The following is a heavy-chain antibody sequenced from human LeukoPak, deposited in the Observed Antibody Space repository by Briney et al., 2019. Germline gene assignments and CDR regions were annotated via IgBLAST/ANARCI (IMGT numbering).Heavy chain of an antibody. CDR2: ISGSGGST. D-gene: IGHD6-19*01. CDR1: GFTFSSYA. J-gene: IGHJ4*02. CDR3: AKAHKAVAGIPIDY. V-gene: IGHV3-23*01. Sequence: GGSLRLSCAASGFTFSSYAMSWVRQAPGKGLEWVSAISGSGGSTYYADSVKGRFTISRDNSKNMLYLQMNSLRAEDTAVYYCAKAHKAVAGIPIDYWGQGTLVTVSS.